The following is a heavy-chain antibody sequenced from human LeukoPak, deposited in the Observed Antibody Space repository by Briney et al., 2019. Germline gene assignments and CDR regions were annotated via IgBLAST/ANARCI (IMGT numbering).Heavy chain of an antibody. CDR3: ARVTLRATFDY. D-gene: IGHD5-12*01. CDR1: GFTFSSYA. Sequence: GGSLRLSCAASGFTFSSYAMHWVRQAPGKGLEWVAVISYDGSNKYYADSVKGRFTISRDNSKNTPYLQMNSLSADDTAVYYCARVTLRATFDYWGQGTLVTVSS. V-gene: IGHV3-30*04. J-gene: IGHJ4*02. CDR2: ISYDGSNK.